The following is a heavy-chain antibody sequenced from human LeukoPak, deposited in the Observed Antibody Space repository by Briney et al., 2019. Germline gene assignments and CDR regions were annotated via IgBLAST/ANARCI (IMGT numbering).Heavy chain of an antibody. CDR2: IYKSGST. D-gene: IGHD3-10*01. CDR1: GGSISSGTYY. V-gene: IGHV4-61*02. J-gene: IGHJ4*02. Sequence: SETLSLTCTVSGGSISSGTYYRSWIRQPAGKGLEWIGRIYKSGSTNYNPSLKSRVTISVDTPKNQFSLNVSSVTAADTAVYYCARESRRSYCNDYWGQGTLVTVST. CDR3: ARESRRSYCNDY.